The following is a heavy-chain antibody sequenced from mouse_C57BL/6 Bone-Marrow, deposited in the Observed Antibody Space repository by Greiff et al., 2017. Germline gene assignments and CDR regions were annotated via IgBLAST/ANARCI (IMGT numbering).Heavy chain of an antibody. CDR2: IYPGGGYT. CDR1: GYTFTNYW. V-gene: IGHV1-63*01. Sequence: QVQLKQSGAELVRPGTSVKMSCKASGYTFTNYWIGWAKQRPGHGLEWIGDIYPGGGYTNYNEKFKGKATLTADKSSSTAYMQFSSLTSEDSAIYYCARWRITGYFDVWGTGTTVTVSS. D-gene: IGHD2-4*01. CDR3: ARWRITGYFDV. J-gene: IGHJ1*03.